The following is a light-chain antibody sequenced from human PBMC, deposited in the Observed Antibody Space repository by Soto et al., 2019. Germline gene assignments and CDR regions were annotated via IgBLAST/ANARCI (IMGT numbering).Light chain of an antibody. J-gene: IGKJ1*01. Sequence: ETVMTQSPATLSVSPGERATLSCRASESVSSYLAWYQQKPRQAPRLLIYGASARATGVPARFSGSGSGTDFTLIISSLQPEDFAVYYCHQYLNWPQAFGQGTKVEIK. CDR3: HQYLNWPQA. CDR1: ESVSSY. V-gene: IGKV3-15*01. CDR2: GAS.